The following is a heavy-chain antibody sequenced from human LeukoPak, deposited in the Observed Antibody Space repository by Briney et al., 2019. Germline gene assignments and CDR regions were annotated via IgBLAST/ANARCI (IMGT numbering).Heavy chain of an antibody. Sequence: GGSLRLSCAASGFTFSTYSMSWVRQAPGKGLEWVSAISGIGHKTFYADSVKGRFTISRDNSRNTLYLQMNSLRAEDTAVYYCASVYSSSINWGQGTLVTVSS. CDR2: ISGIGHKT. CDR3: ASVYSSSIN. CDR1: GFTFSTYS. V-gene: IGHV3-23*01. J-gene: IGHJ4*02. D-gene: IGHD6-6*01.